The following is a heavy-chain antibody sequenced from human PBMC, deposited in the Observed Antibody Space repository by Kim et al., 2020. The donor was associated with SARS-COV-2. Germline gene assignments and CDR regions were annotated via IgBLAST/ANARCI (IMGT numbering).Heavy chain of an antibody. V-gene: IGHV1-18*01. J-gene: IGHJ5*02. CDR2: ISAYNGNT. CDR3: ARVTYYDSSGYYSS. Sequence: ASVKVSCKASGYSFNMHGISWVRQAPGQGLEWMGWISAYNGNTDYAQSFQGRVTMTTDTSTSTTYLELTSLRSDDTAVYYCARVTYYDSSGYYSSWRQGT. D-gene: IGHD3-22*01. CDR1: GYSFNMHG.